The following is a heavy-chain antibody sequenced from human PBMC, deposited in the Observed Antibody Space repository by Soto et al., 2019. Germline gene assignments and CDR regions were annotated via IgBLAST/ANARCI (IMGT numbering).Heavy chain of an antibody. CDR1: GYSFTSYW. J-gene: IGHJ6*02. CDR3: ARENYDFWSGSNYYHYGMDV. V-gene: IGHV5-10-1*01. D-gene: IGHD3-3*01. Sequence: PGESLKISCKGSGYSFTSYWISWVRQMPGKGLEWMGRIDPSDSYTNYSPSFQGHVTISADKSISTAYLQWSSLKASDTAMYYCARENYDFWSGSNYYHYGMDVWGQGTTDTVSS. CDR2: IDPSDSYT.